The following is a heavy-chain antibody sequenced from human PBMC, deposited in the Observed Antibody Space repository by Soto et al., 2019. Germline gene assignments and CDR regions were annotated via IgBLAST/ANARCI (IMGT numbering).Heavy chain of an antibody. Sequence: QLQLQESGPGLVKPSETLSLTCTVSGGSISSSSYYWGWIRQPPGKGLEWIGSIYYSGSTYYNPSLKSRVTISVDTSKNQFSLKLSSVPAADTAVYYCASLTGCSSTSCYGESYWYFDLWGRGTLVTVSS. CDR3: ASLTGCSSTSCYGESYWYFDL. CDR2: IYYSGST. V-gene: IGHV4-39*01. D-gene: IGHD2-2*01. J-gene: IGHJ2*01. CDR1: GGSISSSSYY.